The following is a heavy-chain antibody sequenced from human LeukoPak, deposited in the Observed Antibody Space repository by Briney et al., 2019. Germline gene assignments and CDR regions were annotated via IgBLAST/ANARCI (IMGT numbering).Heavy chain of an antibody. CDR2: ISDSGGST. CDR1: GFTFSDYA. CDR3: ARHDSFIPY. Sequence: GGSLRLSCVASGFTFSDYAMSWVRQAPGKGLEGVSGISDSGGSTYYADSVKGRCTISRDNYKNTVSLQMNNLRAEDTAVYFCARHDSFIPYWGQGTLVTVTS. V-gene: IGHV3-23*01. J-gene: IGHJ4*02. D-gene: IGHD3-16*02.